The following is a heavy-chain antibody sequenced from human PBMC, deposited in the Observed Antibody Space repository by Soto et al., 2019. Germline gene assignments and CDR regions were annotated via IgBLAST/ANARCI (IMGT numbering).Heavy chain of an antibody. Sequence: ASVKVSCKASGYTFTGYYMHWVRQAPGQGLEWMGWINPNGGGTNYAQKFQGRVTMTRDTSISTVYMELSSLRSEDTAVYYCARAPSIAARLRAFDIWGQGTMVTVSS. CDR3: ARAPSIAARLRAFDI. CDR2: INPNGGGT. J-gene: IGHJ3*02. D-gene: IGHD6-6*01. CDR1: GYTFTGYY. V-gene: IGHV1-2*02.